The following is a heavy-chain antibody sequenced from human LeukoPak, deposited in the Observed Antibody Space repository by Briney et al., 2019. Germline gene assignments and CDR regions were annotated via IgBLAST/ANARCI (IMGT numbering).Heavy chain of an antibody. V-gene: IGHV3-48*03. CDR2: ISLSGSTV. CDR3: ARVRGCSGYDPRSYWYFDL. J-gene: IGHJ2*01. D-gene: IGHD5-12*01. CDR1: GFTFGSYE. Sequence: PGGSLRLSCAASGFTFGSYELNWVRQAPGKGLEWVSHISLSGSTVYYADSVKGRFTISRDDSKNTLYLQMSRLRAEDTALYFCARVRGCSGYDPRSYWYFDLWGRGTLVTVSS.